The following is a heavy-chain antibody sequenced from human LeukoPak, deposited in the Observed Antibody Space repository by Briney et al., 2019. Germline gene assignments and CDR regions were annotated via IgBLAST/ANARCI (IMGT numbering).Heavy chain of an antibody. CDR1: GDSISSGDYY. Sequence: PSETLSLTCTVSGDSISSGDYYWSWIRQPAGKGLEWIGRISSSGSTNYNPSLKSRVTISVDKSKNQFSLKLSSVTAADTAVYYCAATRVGYSYGDMDVWGKGTTVTVSS. V-gene: IGHV4-61*02. CDR3: AATRVGYSYGDMDV. D-gene: IGHD5-18*01. CDR2: ISSSGST. J-gene: IGHJ6*03.